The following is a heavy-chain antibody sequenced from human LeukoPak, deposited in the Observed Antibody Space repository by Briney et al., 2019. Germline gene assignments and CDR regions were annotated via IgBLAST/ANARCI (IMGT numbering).Heavy chain of an antibody. CDR2: IYYSGST. CDR3: ARVDPDSSSTLEVFDY. CDR1: GGSISSYY. Sequence: SETLSLTCTVSGGSISSYYWSWLRQPPGKGLEWIGYIYYSGSTNYNPSLKSRVAISVDTSKNQFSLKLSSVTAADTAVYYCARVDPDSSSTLEVFDYWGQGTLVTVSS. J-gene: IGHJ4*02. D-gene: IGHD6-6*01. V-gene: IGHV4-59*01.